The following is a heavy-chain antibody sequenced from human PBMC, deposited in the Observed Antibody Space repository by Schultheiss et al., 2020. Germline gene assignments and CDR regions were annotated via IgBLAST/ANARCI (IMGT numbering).Heavy chain of an antibody. Sequence: CTFSGFSLSTSGMGVGWLRQPPGKALEWLTLIYWDDDKRYSPSLKSRLTITKDTSKNQVVLTMTNMDRVDTATYYCAHKGAHGAFDIWGQGTMVTVSS. D-gene: IGHD4/OR15-4a*01. V-gene: IGHV2-5*02. CDR2: IYWDDDK. CDR1: GFSLSTSGMG. J-gene: IGHJ3*02. CDR3: AHKGAHGAFDI.